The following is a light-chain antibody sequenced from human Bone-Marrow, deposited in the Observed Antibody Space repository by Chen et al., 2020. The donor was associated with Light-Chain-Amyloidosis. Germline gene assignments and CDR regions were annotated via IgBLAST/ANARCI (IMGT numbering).Light chain of an antibody. CDR2: RDT. CDR1: DLPTKY. Sequence: SYELSPPPSVSLSPGQTARITCSGDDLPTKYAYWYQQKPGQATVLVIHRDTERPSGISERFSGSSSGTTATLTISGVQAEDEADYHCQSADSSGTYEVIFGGGTKLTVL. CDR3: QSADSSGTYEVI. J-gene: IGLJ2*01. V-gene: IGLV3-25*03.